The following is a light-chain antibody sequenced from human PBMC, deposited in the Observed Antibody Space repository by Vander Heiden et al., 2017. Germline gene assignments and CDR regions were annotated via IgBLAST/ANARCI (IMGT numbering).Light chain of an antibody. Sequence: SYVLTQPPSVSVAPGQTARITCGGDNIGSKSVHWYQQKSGQAPVLVVYDDSDQPSGIPERVSGFNSGNTATLTISRVEAGDEADYYCQVWDSISDHLVFGGGTKLSVL. V-gene: IGLV3-21*02. CDR2: DDS. J-gene: IGLJ2*01. CDR1: NIGSKS. CDR3: QVWDSISDHLV.